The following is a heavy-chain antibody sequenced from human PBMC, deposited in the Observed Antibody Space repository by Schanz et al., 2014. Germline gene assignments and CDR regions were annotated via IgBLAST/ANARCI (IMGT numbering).Heavy chain of an antibody. CDR2: ISNSGTYT. CDR1: GFTFSNYA. J-gene: IGHJ4*02. V-gene: IGHV3-21*05. Sequence: EVQLVESGGGLVKPGGSLRLSCTASGFTFSNYAMSWVRQAPGKGLEWISYISNSGTYTKYADSVKGRFVISRNNARSSLYLQMSSLRDGDTAVYYCAKRSSGSQGYFDYWGQGTVVTVSS. CDR3: AKRSSGSQGYFDY. D-gene: IGHD1-26*01.